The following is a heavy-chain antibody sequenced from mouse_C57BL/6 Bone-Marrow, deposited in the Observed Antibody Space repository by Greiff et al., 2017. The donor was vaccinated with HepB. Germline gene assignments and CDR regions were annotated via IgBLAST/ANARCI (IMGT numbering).Heavy chain of an antibody. V-gene: IGHV5-4*03. J-gene: IGHJ2*01. CDR1: GFTFSSYA. Sequence: EVKVVESGGGLVKPGGSLKLSCAASGFTFSSYAMSWVRQTPEKRLEWVATISDGGSYTYYPDYVKGRFTISRDNAKNNLYLQMSHLNSEDTAMYYCARSQIYYGNLFDYWGQGTTLTVSS. CDR2: ISDGGSYT. CDR3: ARSQIYYGNLFDY. D-gene: IGHD2-1*01.